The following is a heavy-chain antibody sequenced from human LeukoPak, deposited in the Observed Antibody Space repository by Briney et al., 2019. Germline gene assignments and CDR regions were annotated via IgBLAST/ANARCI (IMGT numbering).Heavy chain of an antibody. V-gene: IGHV1-2*02. CDR2: INPNSGGT. CDR1: GYTSTGYY. D-gene: IGHD3-9*01. J-gene: IGHJ4*02. Sequence: ASVKVSCKASGYTSTGYYMHWVRQAPGQGLEWMGWINPNSGGTNYAQKFQGRVTMTRDTSISTVYMELSRLTSDDTAVFYCARRYYDALTGYYPFDHWGQGTPVTVSP. CDR3: ARRYYDALTGYYPFDH.